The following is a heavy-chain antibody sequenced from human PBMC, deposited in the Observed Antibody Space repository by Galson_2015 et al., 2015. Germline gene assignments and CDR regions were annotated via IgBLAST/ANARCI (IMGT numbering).Heavy chain of an antibody. CDR2: IDPSDSYS. D-gene: IGHD3-22*01. Sequence: QSGAEVKKPGESLRISCKGSGYSFPTYWITWVRQMPGKGLEWMGRIDPSDSYSNYSPSFQGHVTISADKSISTAYLQWSSLKASDTAIYYCARHDSSGYYGGFDYWGQGTLVTVSS. J-gene: IGHJ4*02. V-gene: IGHV5-10-1*01. CDR3: ARHDSSGYYGGFDY. CDR1: GYSFPTYW.